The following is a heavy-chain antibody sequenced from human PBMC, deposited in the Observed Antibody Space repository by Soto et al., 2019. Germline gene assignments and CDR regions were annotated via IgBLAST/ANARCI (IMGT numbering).Heavy chain of an antibody. CDR1: GFTVSNNY. J-gene: IGHJ4*02. CDR3: ASGELLFDY. D-gene: IGHD3-10*01. Sequence: EVPMVESGGGLVQPGGSLRLSCAASGFTVSNNYISWVRQAPGKGLEWVSVIYSGGSTYYADSVKGRFTISRHNSKNTVYLQMNSLRAEDTAVYYCASGELLFDYWGQGTLVTVSS. CDR2: IYSGGST. V-gene: IGHV3-53*04.